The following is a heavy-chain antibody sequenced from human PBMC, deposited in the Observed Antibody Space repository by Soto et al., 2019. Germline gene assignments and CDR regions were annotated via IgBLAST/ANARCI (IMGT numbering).Heavy chain of an antibody. V-gene: IGHV4-34*09. Sequence: SETLSLTCAVYGGSFSGYYWSWIRQPPGKGLEWIGYVHSTGTTYYNPSLKSRVIISMDTSKSQFSLKVDSVTAADTAVYYCARDGWQGVDVWGQGTTVTVSS. CDR3: ARDGWQGVDV. D-gene: IGHD2-15*01. CDR1: GGSFSGYY. CDR2: VHSTGTT. J-gene: IGHJ6*02.